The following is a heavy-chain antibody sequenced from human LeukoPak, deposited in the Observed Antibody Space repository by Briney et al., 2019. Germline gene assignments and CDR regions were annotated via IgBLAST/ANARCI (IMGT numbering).Heavy chain of an antibody. CDR3: ARRLAYDFWRGYRIGGWFDP. D-gene: IGHD3-3*01. J-gene: IGHJ5*02. Sequence: PSETLSLTCAVYGGSFSGYYWSWIRQPPGKGLEWFGEINHSGSTNYNPSLKSRVTISVDTSKNQFSLKLSSVTAADTAVYYCARRLAYDFWRGYRIGGWFDPWGQGTLVTVSS. CDR1: GGSFSGYY. V-gene: IGHV4-34*01. CDR2: INHSGST.